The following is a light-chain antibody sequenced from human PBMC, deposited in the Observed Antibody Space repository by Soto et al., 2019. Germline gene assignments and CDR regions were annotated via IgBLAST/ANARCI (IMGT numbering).Light chain of an antibody. CDR2: AAS. CDR1: QSISTY. J-gene: IGKJ2*01. V-gene: IGKV1-39*01. Sequence: DIQMTQSPSSLSASVGDRVTSTCRASQSISTYLNWYQQKLGKAPKLLIHAASSLQSGVPSRFSGSGSGTDFTLTISSLQPEDFATYYRQQSYSTLYTFGQGTKVDIK. CDR3: QQSYSTLYT.